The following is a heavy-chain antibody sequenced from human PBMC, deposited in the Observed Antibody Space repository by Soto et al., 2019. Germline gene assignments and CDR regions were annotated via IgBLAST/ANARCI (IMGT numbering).Heavy chain of an antibody. J-gene: IGHJ6*02. D-gene: IGHD3-3*02. Sequence: SVKVSCKASGGTFTTAAISWVRQAPGQGLEWMGGIMPIFRTADYAQKFQDGVSITADESTRTAYLELRSLRSEDTAVYYCARDKDRPQLGGNYYYILDVWGQGTTVTVSS. CDR2: IMPIFRTA. CDR3: ARDKDRPQLGGNYYYILDV. CDR1: GGTFTTAA. V-gene: IGHV1-69*13.